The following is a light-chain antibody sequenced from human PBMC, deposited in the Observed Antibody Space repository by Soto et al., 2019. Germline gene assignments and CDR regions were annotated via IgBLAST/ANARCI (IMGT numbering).Light chain of an antibody. CDR3: SSYRNNILV. V-gene: IGLV2-14*01. CDR1: SSDVGGYNY. J-gene: IGLJ1*01. CDR2: EVS. Sequence: LTQPASVSGSPGQWITISCTGTSSDVGGYNYVSWYQQHPGKAPKLLIYEVSNRPSGVSDRFSGSKSGNTASLAISGLQPEDEADYYCSSYRNNILVLGTGTKVTVL.